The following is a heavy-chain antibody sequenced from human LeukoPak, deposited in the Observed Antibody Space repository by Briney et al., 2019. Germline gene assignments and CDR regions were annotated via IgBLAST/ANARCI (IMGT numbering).Heavy chain of an antibody. Sequence: GASVKVSCKASGYTFTGYYMHWGRQAPGQGLEWMGWINPNSGGTNYAQKFQGRVTMTRDTSISTAYMELSRLRSDDTAVYYCARGARSHYYDSSLGFDPWGQGTLVTVSS. D-gene: IGHD3-22*01. J-gene: IGHJ5*02. CDR2: INPNSGGT. CDR3: ARGARSHYYDSSLGFDP. V-gene: IGHV1-2*02. CDR1: GYTFTGYY.